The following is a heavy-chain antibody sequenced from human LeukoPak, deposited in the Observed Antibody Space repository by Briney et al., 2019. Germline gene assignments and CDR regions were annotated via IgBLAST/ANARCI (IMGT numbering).Heavy chain of an antibody. CDR1: GFTFSSYA. J-gene: IGHJ4*02. V-gene: IGHV3-23*01. Sequence: PGGSLRLSCAASGFTFSSYAMSWVRQAPGKGLEWVSDISGSGGSTYYADSVKGRFTISRDNSKNTLYLQMNSLRAEDTAVYYCAKWGSGSHYRSTPPGLWGQGTLVTVSS. D-gene: IGHD3-10*01. CDR2: ISGSGGST. CDR3: AKWGSGSHYRSTPPGL.